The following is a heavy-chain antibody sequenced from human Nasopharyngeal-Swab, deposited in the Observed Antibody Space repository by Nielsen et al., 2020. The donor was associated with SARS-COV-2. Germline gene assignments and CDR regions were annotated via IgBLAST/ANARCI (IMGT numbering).Heavy chain of an antibody. CDR3: ARVKISGYDLVGQYYYGMDV. V-gene: IGHV3-30-3*01. J-gene: IGHJ6*02. CDR1: GFTFSSYA. Sequence: GESLKISCAASGFTFSSYAMHWVRQAPGKGLEWVAVISYDGSNKYYADSVKGRFTISRDNSKNTLYLQMNSLRAEDTAVHYCARVKISGYDLVGQYYYGMDVWGQGTTVTVSS. D-gene: IGHD5-12*01. CDR2: ISYDGSNK.